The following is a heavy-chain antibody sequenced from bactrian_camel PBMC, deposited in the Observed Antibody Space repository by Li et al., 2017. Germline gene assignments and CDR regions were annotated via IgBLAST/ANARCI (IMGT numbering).Heavy chain of an antibody. CDR3: AVDGGEPLIRTVTHAPC. J-gene: IGHJ4*01. Sequence: HVQLVESGGGSVQAGETLTLSCTASGFTFDDSDIRWYRQVSGDECDLVSSISSDGTTYYANSVKGRFTISQDKAKNTVYLQMNRLKPEDTAEYFCAVDGGEPLIRTVTHAPCWGQGTQVT. CDR1: GFTFDDSD. CDR2: ISSDGTT. V-gene: IGHV3S63*01. D-gene: IGHD6*01.